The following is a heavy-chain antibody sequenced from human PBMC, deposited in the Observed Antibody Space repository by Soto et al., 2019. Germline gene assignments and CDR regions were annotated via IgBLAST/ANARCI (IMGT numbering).Heavy chain of an antibody. Sequence: PSQTLSLTCAISGDSVSSNSAAWNWIRQSPSRGLEWLGRTYYRSKWYNDYAVSVKSRITINPDTSKNQFSLQLNSVTPEDTAVYYCARAYYYGSGSRYYYYYMDVWGKGTTVTVSS. CDR2: TYYRSKWYN. D-gene: IGHD3-10*01. CDR3: ARAYYYGSGSRYYYYYMDV. CDR1: GDSVSSNSAA. J-gene: IGHJ6*03. V-gene: IGHV6-1*01.